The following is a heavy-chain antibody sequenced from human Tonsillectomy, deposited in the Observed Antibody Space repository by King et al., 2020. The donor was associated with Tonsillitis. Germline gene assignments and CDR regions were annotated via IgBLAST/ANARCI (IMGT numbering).Heavy chain of an antibody. CDR3: ARDDPGNYYYGMDV. Sequence: VQLQQSGPGLVKPSQTLPLPCAISGDIVSSNIAAWNWIGHSPSRGLEWRGRTYYRPKWYNDYAVSVKSRITINPDTSKNQFSLQLNSVTPEDTAVYYCARDDPGNYYYGMDVWGQGTTVTVSS. J-gene: IGHJ6*02. V-gene: IGHV6-1*01. CDR2: TYYRPKWYN. CDR1: GDIVSSNIAA.